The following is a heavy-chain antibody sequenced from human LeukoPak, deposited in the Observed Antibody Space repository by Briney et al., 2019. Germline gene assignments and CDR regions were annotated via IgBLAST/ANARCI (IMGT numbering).Heavy chain of an antibody. V-gene: IGHV3-21*04. J-gene: IGHJ5*02. CDR3: AREVRVTTVAWFDP. D-gene: IGHD4-23*01. CDR2: ISSSSSYI. CDR1: GFTFSSYS. Sequence: PGGSLRLSCAASGFTFSSYSMNWVRQAPGKGLEWVSSISSSSSYIYYADSVKGRFTISRDNAKNSLYLQMNSLRAEDTAVYYCAREVRVTTVAWFDPWGQGPLVTVSS.